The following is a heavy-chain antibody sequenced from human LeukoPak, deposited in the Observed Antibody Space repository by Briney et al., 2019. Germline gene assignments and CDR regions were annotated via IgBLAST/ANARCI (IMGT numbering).Heavy chain of an antibody. Sequence: ASVKVSCKASGYTFTGYYMHWVRQAPGQGLEWMGWINPNSGGTNYAQKFQGWVTMTRDTSISTAYMELSRLRSDGTAVYYCARDLKDGGLVVPAAPSHGMDVWGKGTTVTVSS. CDR1: GYTFTGYY. D-gene: IGHD2-2*01. J-gene: IGHJ6*04. CDR2: INPNSGGT. CDR3: ARDLKDGGLVVPAAPSHGMDV. V-gene: IGHV1-2*04.